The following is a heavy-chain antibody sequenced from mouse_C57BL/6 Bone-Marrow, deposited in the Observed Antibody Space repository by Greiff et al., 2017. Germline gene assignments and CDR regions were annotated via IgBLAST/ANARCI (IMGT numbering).Heavy chain of an antibody. CDR1: GYTFTSYW. J-gene: IGHJ4*01. CDR2: IDPSCGGT. V-gene: IGHV1-72*01. D-gene: IGHD6-1*01. CDR3: ARGKWGKAKEY. Sequence: QVQLQQPGAELVKPGASVKLSCKASGYTFTSYWMHWVKQRPGRGLEWIGRIDPSCGGTKYNEKFTGKATLTVDKTSSTAYLQLSSLTSEDSAVEECARGKWGKAKEYWGQGTTVTVDS.